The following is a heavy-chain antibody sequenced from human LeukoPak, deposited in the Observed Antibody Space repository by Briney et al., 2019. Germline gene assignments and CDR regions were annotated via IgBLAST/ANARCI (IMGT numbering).Heavy chain of an antibody. D-gene: IGHD3-3*01. Sequence: PGGSLRLSCAASGFTFSSYAVSWVRQAPGKGLEWVSAISGSGGSTYYADSVKGRFTISRDNSKNTLYLQMNSLRAEDTAVYYCAVAHGYDFWSGYYFDYWGQGTLVTVSS. V-gene: IGHV3-23*01. CDR2: ISGSGGST. J-gene: IGHJ4*02. CDR1: GFTFSSYA. CDR3: AVAHGYDFWSGYYFDY.